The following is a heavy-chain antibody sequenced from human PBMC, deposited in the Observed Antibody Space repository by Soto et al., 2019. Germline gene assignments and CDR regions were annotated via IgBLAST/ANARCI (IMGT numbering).Heavy chain of an antibody. V-gene: IGHV3-9*01. CDR3: AKSPFGDYERYLDH. Sequence: EVQLVESGGGLVQPGRSLTLSCAASGFTFHDYAMHWVRQAPGEGLAWVSAISWNSDTIAYADSVRGRFTIARDNANDSLYLQMHSLRTEDPAFYYCAKSPFGDYERYLDHWGQGTLVTVSS. CDR2: ISWNSDTI. J-gene: IGHJ4*02. D-gene: IGHD4-17*01. CDR1: GFTFHDYA.